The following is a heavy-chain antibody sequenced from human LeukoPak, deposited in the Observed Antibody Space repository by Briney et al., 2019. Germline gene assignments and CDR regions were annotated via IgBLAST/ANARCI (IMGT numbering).Heavy chain of an antibody. CDR1: GFTFSSYW. J-gene: IGHJ6*02. Sequence: GGSLRLSCAASGFTFSSYWMNWDRQAPGKGPEWVASINHNGNVNYYVDSVKGRFTISRDNAKNSLYLQMSNLRAEDTAVYFCARGDGLDVWGQGATVTVSS. V-gene: IGHV3-7*03. CDR3: ARGDGLDV. CDR2: INHNGNVN. D-gene: IGHD3-16*01.